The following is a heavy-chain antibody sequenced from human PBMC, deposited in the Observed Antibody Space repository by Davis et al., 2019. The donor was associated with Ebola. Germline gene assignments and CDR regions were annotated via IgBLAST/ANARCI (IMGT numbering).Heavy chain of an antibody. CDR2: INPNSGGT. CDR3: ARDGRSYYDSSGYFHFDY. CDR1: GYTFTGYY. J-gene: IGHJ4*02. V-gene: IGHV1-2*04. Sequence: ASVKVSCKASGYTFTGYYMHWVRQAPGQGLEWMGWINPNSGGTNYAQKFQGWVTMTRDTSISTAYMELSRLRSDDTAVYYCARDGRSYYDSSGYFHFDYWGQGTLVTVSS. D-gene: IGHD3-22*01.